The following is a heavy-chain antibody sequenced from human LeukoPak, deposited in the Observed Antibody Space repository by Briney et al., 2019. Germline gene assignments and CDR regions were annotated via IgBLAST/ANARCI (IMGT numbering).Heavy chain of an antibody. J-gene: IGHJ4*02. CDR3: AKHYDSSGRRPSDS. CDR1: GFTFSSSA. D-gene: IGHD3-22*01. Sequence: GGSLRLSCAASGFTFSSSAMHWVRQAPGKGLEWVSVVSGSGGITYYADSVKGRFTIARDNSKNTLYLQMSSLRAEDTAVYFCAKHYDSSGRRPSDSWGQGTLVTVSS. CDR2: VSGSGGIT. V-gene: IGHV3-23*01.